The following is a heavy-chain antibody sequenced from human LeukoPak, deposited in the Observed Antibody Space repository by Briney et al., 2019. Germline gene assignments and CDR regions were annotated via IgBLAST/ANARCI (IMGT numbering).Heavy chain of an antibody. J-gene: IGHJ4*02. CDR1: GGTIRSYY. Sequence: PSETLSLTCTVSGGTIRSYYWSWIRQPPGKGLEWIGYIYYSGSTNYNPSLKSRVTISVDTSKNQFSLKLSSVTAADTAVYYCARTIAAAAFDYWGQGTLVTVSS. CDR3: ARTIAAAAFDY. CDR2: IYYSGST. D-gene: IGHD6-13*01. V-gene: IGHV4-59*01.